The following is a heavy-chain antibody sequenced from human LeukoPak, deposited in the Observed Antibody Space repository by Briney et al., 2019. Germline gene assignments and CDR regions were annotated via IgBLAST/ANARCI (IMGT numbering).Heavy chain of an antibody. CDR2: MNPNSGNT. J-gene: IGHJ4*02. Sequence: GASVKVSCKASGYTFTSYDINWVRQAAGQGLEWIGWMNPNSGNTGYAQKLQGRVTMTTDTSTSTAYMELRSLRSDDTAVYYCARDRRAVAGTKDYWGQGTLVTVSS. CDR1: GYTFTSYD. CDR3: ARDRRAVAGTKDY. D-gene: IGHD6-19*01. V-gene: IGHV1-8*02.